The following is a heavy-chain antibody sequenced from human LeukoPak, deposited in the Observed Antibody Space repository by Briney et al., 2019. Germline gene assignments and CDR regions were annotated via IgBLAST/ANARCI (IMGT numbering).Heavy chain of an antibody. Sequence: GGSLRLSCAASGFTFSDYYMSWIRQAPGKGLEWVSYIISSFSTVHYADSVKGRFTISRGNAKNSLYLQMNSLRDEDTAVYYCARNRASSGAGLFDSWGQGTLVTVSS. D-gene: IGHD6-19*01. CDR1: GFTFSDYY. CDR3: ARNRASSGAGLFDS. CDR2: IISSFSTV. J-gene: IGHJ4*02. V-gene: IGHV3-11*04.